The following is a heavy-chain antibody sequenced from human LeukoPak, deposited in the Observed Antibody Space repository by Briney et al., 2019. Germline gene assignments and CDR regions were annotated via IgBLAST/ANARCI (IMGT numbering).Heavy chain of an antibody. Sequence: SETLSLTCTVSGGSISSSSYYWGWIRQPPGKGLEWIGSIYYSGSTYYNPSLKSRVTISVDTSKNQFSLKLSSVTAADTAVYYCARTFGFYCSSTSCAYYYYYMDVWGKGTTVTVSS. CDR2: IYYSGST. V-gene: IGHV4-39*07. J-gene: IGHJ6*03. CDR1: GGSISSSSYY. D-gene: IGHD2-2*01. CDR3: ARTFGFYCSSTSCAYYYYYMDV.